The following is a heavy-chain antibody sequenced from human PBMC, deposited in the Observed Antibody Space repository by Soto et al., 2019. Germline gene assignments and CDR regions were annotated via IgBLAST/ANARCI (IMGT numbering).Heavy chain of an antibody. Sequence: PGGSLRLSCVASGFTFGSHGMHWVGQAPGKGLEWVAVISYDETNEHYVDSVKGRFTISRDNSKSILYLQMNRLRPEDTAVYKCAKDLRTTISDYGMDVWGQGTTVTVSS. CDR3: AKDLRTTISDYGMDV. CDR1: GFTFGSHG. V-gene: IGHV3-30*18. CDR2: ISYDETNE. J-gene: IGHJ6*02.